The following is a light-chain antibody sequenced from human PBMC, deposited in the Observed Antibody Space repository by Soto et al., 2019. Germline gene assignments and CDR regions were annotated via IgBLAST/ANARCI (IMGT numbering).Light chain of an antibody. CDR3: LQNHNYPRT. Sequence: AIQITQSPSSLSASVGDRVTITCRASQDISDDVGWYQQTPGKAPKLLISGASRLQSGVPSRFSGSGSGAQFTLTITSLWPEDSAIYYCLQNHNYPRTFGQGTKVEI. CDR2: GAS. V-gene: IGKV1-6*01. CDR1: QDISDD. J-gene: IGKJ1*01.